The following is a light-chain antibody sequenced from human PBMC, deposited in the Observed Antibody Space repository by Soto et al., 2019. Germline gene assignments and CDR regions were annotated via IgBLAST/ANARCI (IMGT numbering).Light chain of an antibody. CDR1: SSNIGSKY. Sequence: QSVLTRPPSASGTPGQRVTISCSGSSSNIGSKYVYWYQQLPGTAPKLLMYRNNQRPSGVPDRFSGSKSGTSASLAISGLRSEDEADYYCAAWDAGVSGPAFGGGTKLTV. CDR2: RNN. V-gene: IGLV1-47*01. J-gene: IGLJ2*01. CDR3: AAWDAGVSGPA.